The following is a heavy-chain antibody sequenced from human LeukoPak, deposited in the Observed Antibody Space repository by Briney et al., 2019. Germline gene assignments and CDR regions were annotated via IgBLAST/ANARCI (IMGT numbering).Heavy chain of an antibody. V-gene: IGHV3-30*02. J-gene: IGHJ6*03. CDR2: IRYGGSNK. CDR3: AKSSFYCSSTSCYGPDYYYYYMDV. CDR1: GFTFSSYG. D-gene: IGHD2-2*01. Sequence: GGSLTLSCAASGFTFSSYGMHWVRQAPGKGREWVAFIRYGGSNKYHADSVKGRFTISRDNSKNTLYLQMNSLRAEDTAVYYCAKSSFYCSSTSCYGPDYYYYYMDVWGKGTTVTVSS.